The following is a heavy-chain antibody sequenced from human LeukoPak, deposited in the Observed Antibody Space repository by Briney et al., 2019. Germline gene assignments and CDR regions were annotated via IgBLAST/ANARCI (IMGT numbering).Heavy chain of an antibody. V-gene: IGHV4-34*01. CDR1: GGSFSGYY. CDR2: IYYSGST. J-gene: IGHJ2*01. CDR3: ARDFGAEDWYFDL. Sequence: PSETLSLTCAVYGGSFSGYYWSWIRQPPGKGLEWIGSIYYSGSTYYNPSLKSRVNISVDTSKNQFSLKLSSVTAADTAVYYCARDFGAEDWYFDLWGRGTLVTVSS. D-gene: IGHD3-10*01.